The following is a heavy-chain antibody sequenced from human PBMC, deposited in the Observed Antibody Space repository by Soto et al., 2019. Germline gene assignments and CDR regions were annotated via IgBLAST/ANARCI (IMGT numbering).Heavy chain of an antibody. J-gene: IGHJ6*02. Sequence: SVKVSCKASGGTFSSYAISWVRQAPGQGLEWMGGIIPIFATANYAQKFQGRVTITADESTSTAYMELSSLRSEDTAVYYCARGDQKGGRRGNYYYYGMDVWGQGTTVTVSS. V-gene: IGHV1-69*13. CDR1: GGTFSSYA. CDR3: ARGDQKGGRRGNYYYYGMDV. CDR2: IIPIFATA. D-gene: IGHD3-16*01.